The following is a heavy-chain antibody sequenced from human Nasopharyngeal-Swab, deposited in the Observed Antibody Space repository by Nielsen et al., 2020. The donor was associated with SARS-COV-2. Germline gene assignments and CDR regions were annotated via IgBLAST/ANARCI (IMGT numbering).Heavy chain of an antibody. CDR1: GFTFDDYA. Sequence: SLKISCAASGFTFDDYAMHWVRQAPGKGLEWVSGISWNSGSIGYADSVKGRFTISRDNAKNSPYLQMNSLRAEDTALYYCAKSPLRVTAIPRSAFDIWGQGTMVTVSS. D-gene: IGHD3-10*01. CDR2: ISWNSGSI. J-gene: IGHJ3*02. CDR3: AKSPLRVTAIPRSAFDI. V-gene: IGHV3-9*01.